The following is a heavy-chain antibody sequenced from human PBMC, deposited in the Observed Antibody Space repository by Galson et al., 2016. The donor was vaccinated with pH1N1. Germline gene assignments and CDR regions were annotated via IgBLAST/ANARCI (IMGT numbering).Heavy chain of an antibody. CDR1: GFMFTTYG. J-gene: IGHJ4*02. Sequence: SVKVSCKASGFMFTTYGFNWVRKAPGQGPEWMGRISSYNGNTIYAQKFQARITMTIDKSTSTVYLDLRSRRFDDTAVYYCAKGTLPGYYDYWGQGTLVTVSS. CDR3: AKGTLPGYYDY. V-gene: IGHV1-18*01. CDR2: ISSYNGNT. D-gene: IGHD3-22*01.